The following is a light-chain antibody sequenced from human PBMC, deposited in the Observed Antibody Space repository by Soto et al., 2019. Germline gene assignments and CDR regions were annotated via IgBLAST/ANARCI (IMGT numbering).Light chain of an antibody. V-gene: IGKV1-33*01. CDR2: DAS. Sequence: DIQMTQSPSSLSSSVGDIFTITCQASQNINNYLNWYQQKPGRAPKLLIYDASNLEAGVPSRFRGSGSGTDFTFTISRLQPEDIATYYCQQYENLPTFGQGTKVDIK. CDR1: QNINNY. J-gene: IGKJ1*01. CDR3: QQYENLPT.